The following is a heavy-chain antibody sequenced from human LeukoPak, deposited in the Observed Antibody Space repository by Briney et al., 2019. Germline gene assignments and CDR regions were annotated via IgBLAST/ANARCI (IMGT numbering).Heavy chain of an antibody. Sequence: GGSLRLSCAASGLTFKNYVVSWVRQAPGRGLEWVSAVGGSGDTTYYADSVKGRFTISRDNFKNTLYLQMNDLRAEDTAVYYCAKDHTWEPTPQYFNYWGQGTLVTVSS. CDR2: VGGSGDTT. J-gene: IGHJ4*02. CDR3: AKDHTWEPTPQYFNY. CDR1: GLTFKNYV. D-gene: IGHD1-14*01. V-gene: IGHV3-23*01.